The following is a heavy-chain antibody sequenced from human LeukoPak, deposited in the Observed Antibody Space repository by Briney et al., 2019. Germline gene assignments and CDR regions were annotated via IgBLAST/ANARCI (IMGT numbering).Heavy chain of an antibody. CDR1: GGSISSSSYY. V-gene: IGHV4-39*07. Sequence: SETLSLTCSVSGGSISSSSYYWGWIRQPPGKGLEWIGSIYYSGSTYYNPSLKSRVTISVDTSKNQFSLKLSSVTAADTAVYYCARDLNYVSDYWGQGTLVTVSS. CDR2: IYYSGST. J-gene: IGHJ4*02. D-gene: IGHD3-10*02. CDR3: ARDLNYVSDY.